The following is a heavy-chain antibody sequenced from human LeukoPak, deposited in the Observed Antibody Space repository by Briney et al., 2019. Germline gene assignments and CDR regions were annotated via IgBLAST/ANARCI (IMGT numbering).Heavy chain of an antibody. J-gene: IGHJ4*02. Sequence: GGSLRLSCTASGFTFSGYAMTWVRQAPGKGLEWVSAISGSGGSTYYADSVKGRFTISRDNSKNTVYLHMNSLRAEDTAVYYCARDSSGWYRGYFDYWGQGTLVTVSS. D-gene: IGHD6-19*01. CDR2: ISGSGGST. V-gene: IGHV3-23*01. CDR3: ARDSSGWYRGYFDY. CDR1: GFTFSGYA.